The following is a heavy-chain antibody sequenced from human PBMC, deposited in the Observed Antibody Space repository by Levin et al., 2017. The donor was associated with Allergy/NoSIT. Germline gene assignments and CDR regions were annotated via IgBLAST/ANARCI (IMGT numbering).Heavy chain of an antibody. CDR1: GYTFTGYY. V-gene: IGHV1-2*02. Sequence: KAGESLKISCKASGYTFTGYYIFWVRQVAGQGPEWMGWINPNTGGTDSAQKFQDRVTMTRDTSISTAYMELRTLRSDDTAVYYCARGPTLVTVAGFPFDYWGKGTPVTVSS. CDR2: INPNTGGT. J-gene: IGHJ4*02. D-gene: IGHD6-19*01. CDR3: ARGPTLVTVAGFPFDY.